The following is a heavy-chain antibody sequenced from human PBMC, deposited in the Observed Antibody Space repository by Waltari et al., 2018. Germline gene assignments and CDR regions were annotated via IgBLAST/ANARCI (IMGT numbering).Heavy chain of an antibody. CDR1: GGSISSGSYY. Sequence: QVQLQESGPGLVKPSQTLSLTCTVSGGSISSGSYYWSWIRQPAGKGLEWIGYIYTSGSTNYNPSLKSRVTISVDTSKNQFSLKLSSVTAADTAVYYCARGEGYGSGSYSDLWGRGTLVTVSS. V-gene: IGHV4-61*09. D-gene: IGHD3-10*01. J-gene: IGHJ2*01. CDR2: IYTSGST. CDR3: ARGEGYGSGSYSDL.